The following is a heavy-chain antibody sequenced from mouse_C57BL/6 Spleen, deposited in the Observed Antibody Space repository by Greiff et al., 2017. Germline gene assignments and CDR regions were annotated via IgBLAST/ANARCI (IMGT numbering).Heavy chain of an antibody. Sequence: EVQLVESGDGLVKPGASLKLSCAASGFTFTSYSMSWVRQTPGQRLEWVAIISSGGDYIDYADTVKGRFTISRDNARNTLYLQLSSLKSEDTAVYYCKREGFDYWGQGATLTVSS. CDR1: GFTFTSYS. J-gene: IGHJ2*01. CDR2: ISSGGDYI. CDR3: KREGFDY. V-gene: IGHV5-9-1*02.